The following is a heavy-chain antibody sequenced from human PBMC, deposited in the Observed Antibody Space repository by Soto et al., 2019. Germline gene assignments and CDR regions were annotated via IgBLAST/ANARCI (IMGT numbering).Heavy chain of an antibody. CDR1: DGSMNSDGYY. J-gene: IGHJ1*01. V-gene: IGHV4-31*03. CDR2: IHGSGVI. Sequence: PSETLSLTCSVSDGSMNSDGYYWSWLPPLSRKYLVWIGLIHGSGVIICRPSIKRRVYISMETSKNQFFLNLYSVTAADTAVYYCLRGKDKDDSSCLHHWGQGAKVTVSS. CDR3: LRGKDKDDSSCLHH. D-gene: IGHD6-6*01.